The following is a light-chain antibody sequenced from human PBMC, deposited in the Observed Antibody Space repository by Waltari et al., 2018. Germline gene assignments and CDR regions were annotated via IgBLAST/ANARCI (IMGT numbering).Light chain of an antibody. V-gene: IGLV1-47*01. J-gene: IGLJ3*02. Sequence: QSVLTQPPSASGTPGQRVTISCSGSSSNIGSHYVNWYQQLPGTAPKLLIYRNNQRPSGVPDRFSGSKSGTSASLAISGLRSEDEADYYCAAWDDSLSGWVFGGGTKLTVL. CDR3: AAWDDSLSGWV. CDR1: SSNIGSHY. CDR2: RNN.